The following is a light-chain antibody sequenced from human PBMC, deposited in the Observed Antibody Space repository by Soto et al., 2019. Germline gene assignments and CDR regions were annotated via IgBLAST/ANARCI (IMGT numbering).Light chain of an antibody. J-gene: IGKJ1*01. CDR3: QQYNNWPPWT. V-gene: IGKV3-15*01. Sequence: EIVMTPSPATLSVSPGERATLSCRASQSVSSNLAWYQYTPGQAPRLLIYGASTRATGIPARFSGSGSGTEFTLTISSLQSEDFAVYYCQQYNNWPPWTFGQGTKVDIK. CDR2: GAS. CDR1: QSVSSN.